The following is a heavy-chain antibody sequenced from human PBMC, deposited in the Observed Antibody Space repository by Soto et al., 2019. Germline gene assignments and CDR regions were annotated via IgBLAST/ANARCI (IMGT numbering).Heavy chain of an antibody. Sequence: ASVKVSCKASGGAFSSYAISWVRQAPGQGLEWMGGIIPIFGTANYAQKFQGRVTITADESTSTAYMELSSLRSEDTAVYYRARKALIAAAGTGAFWFDTWGQGTLVTVSS. J-gene: IGHJ5*02. CDR2: IIPIFGTA. CDR1: GGAFSSYA. CDR3: ARKALIAAAGTGAFWFDT. D-gene: IGHD6-13*01. V-gene: IGHV1-69*13.